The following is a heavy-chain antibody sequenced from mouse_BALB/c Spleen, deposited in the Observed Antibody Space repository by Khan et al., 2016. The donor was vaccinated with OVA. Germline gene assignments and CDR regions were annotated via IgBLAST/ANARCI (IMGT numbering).Heavy chain of an antibody. J-gene: IGHJ4*01. V-gene: IGHV2-3*01. CDR3: AKWGDLYAMDY. Sequence: QVQLKESGPGLVAPSQSLSITCTVSGFSLSSYGVNWVRQPPGKGLEWLGVIWGDGSTNYHSALTSRLSISKDNSKSQVFLKLNSLQSDDTATYXCAKWGDLYAMDYWGQGTSVTVSS. CDR1: GFSLSSYG. CDR2: IWGDGST.